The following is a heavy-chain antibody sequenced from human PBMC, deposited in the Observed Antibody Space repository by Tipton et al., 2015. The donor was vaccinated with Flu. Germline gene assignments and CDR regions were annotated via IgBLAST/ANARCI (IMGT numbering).Heavy chain of an antibody. V-gene: IGHV4-39*07. CDR3: ARGRGIIGDAFDI. CDR2: IYYSGSA. Sequence: LRLSCSVSGGSFSSRSYYWGWIRQPPGKGLEWIGSIYYSGSAYYNPSLKSRVTISLDTSKKQFSLKLSSVTAADTAVYYCARGRGIIGDAFDIWGQGTMVTVSS. J-gene: IGHJ3*02. D-gene: IGHD1-14*01. CDR1: GGSFSSRSYY.